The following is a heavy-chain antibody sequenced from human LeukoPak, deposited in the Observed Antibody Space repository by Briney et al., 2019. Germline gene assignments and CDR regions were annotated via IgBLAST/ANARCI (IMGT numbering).Heavy chain of an antibody. CDR3: ARDSGSYSSSYRFDS. CDR1: GDSVSSNSAA. J-gene: IGHJ4*02. CDR2: TYYKSKWYN. V-gene: IGHV6-1*01. D-gene: IGHD6-6*01. Sequence: SQTLSLTCAISGDSVSSNSAAWNWIRQSPSRGLEWRGRTYYKSKWYNDYAVSVKSRITINSDTSENQFSLHLNSVTPEDTAVYYCARDSGSYSSSYRFDSWGQGTLVTVSS.